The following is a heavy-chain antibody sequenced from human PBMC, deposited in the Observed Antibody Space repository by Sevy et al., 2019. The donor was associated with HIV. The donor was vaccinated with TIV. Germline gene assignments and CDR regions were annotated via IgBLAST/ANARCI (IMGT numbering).Heavy chain of an antibody. J-gene: IGHJ6*02. CDR2: ISYDGSNK. CDR3: AKAFYDYKDYYYYGMDV. Sequence: GGSLRLSCAASGFTFSSYGMHWVRQAPGKGLERVAVISYDGSNKYYADSVKGRFTISRDNSKNTLYLQMNSLRAEDTAVYYCAKAFYDYKDYYYYGMDVWGQGTTVTVSS. V-gene: IGHV3-30*18. CDR1: GFTFSSYG. D-gene: IGHD3-10*01.